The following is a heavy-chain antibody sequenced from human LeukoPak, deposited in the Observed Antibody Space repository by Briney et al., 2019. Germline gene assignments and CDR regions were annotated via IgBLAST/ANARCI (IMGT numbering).Heavy chain of an antibody. CDR2: MNPNSGNT. CDR1: GYTFTSYD. Sequence: ASVKVSCKASGYTFTSYDINWVRQATGQVLEWMGWMNPNSGNTGYAQKFQGRVTMTRNTSISTAYMELSSLRSEDTAVYYCARGQSRLATIFGVVIIGSDYWGQGTLVTVSS. J-gene: IGHJ4*02. D-gene: IGHD3-3*01. V-gene: IGHV1-8*01. CDR3: ARGQSRLATIFGVVIIGSDY.